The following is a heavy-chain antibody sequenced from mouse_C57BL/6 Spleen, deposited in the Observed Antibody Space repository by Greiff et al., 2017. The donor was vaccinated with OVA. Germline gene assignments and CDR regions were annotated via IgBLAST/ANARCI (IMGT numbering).Heavy chain of an antibody. D-gene: IGHD1-1*01. CDR1: GFTFSSYG. CDR2: ISSGGSYT. V-gene: IGHV5-6*01. J-gene: IGHJ4*01. Sequence: EVQLQESGGDLVKPGGSLKLSCAASGFTFSSYGMSWVRQTPDKRLEWVATISSGGSYTYYPDSVKGRFTISRDNAKNTLYLQMSSLKSEDTAMYYCARLYGSLYAMDYWGQGTSVTVSS. CDR3: ARLYGSLYAMDY.